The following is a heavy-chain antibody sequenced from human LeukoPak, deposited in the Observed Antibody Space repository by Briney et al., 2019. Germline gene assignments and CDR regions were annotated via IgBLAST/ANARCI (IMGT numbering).Heavy chain of an antibody. V-gene: IGHV3-30*04. D-gene: IGHD6-13*01. J-gene: IGHJ5*02. Sequence: NPGESLRLSCAASGLAFSSNAMHWVRQAPGKGLEWVAVISYDGSAKYYADSVKGRFTISRDNFKNTLYLQLNSLSAEDTAVYFCARDRIAGAATDWFDAWGQGTLVTVSS. CDR1: GLAFSSNA. CDR2: ISYDGSAK. CDR3: ARDRIAGAATDWFDA.